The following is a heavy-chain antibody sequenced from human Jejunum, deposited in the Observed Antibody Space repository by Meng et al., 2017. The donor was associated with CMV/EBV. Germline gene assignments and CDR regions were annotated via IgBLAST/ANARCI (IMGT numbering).Heavy chain of an antibody. Sequence: FSSYSMNWVRPAPGKGLEWVSYISSSSSTIYYADSVKGRFTISRDNAKNSLYLQMNSLRAEDTAVYYCATTGPSRRYSGSYYYDYWGQGTLVTVSS. CDR2: ISSSSSTI. CDR1: FSSYS. V-gene: IGHV3-48*04. J-gene: IGHJ4*02. CDR3: ATTGPSRRYSGSYYYDY. D-gene: IGHD1-26*01.